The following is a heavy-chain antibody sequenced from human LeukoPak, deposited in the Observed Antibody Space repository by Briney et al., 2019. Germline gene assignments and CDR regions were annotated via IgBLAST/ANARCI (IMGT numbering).Heavy chain of an antibody. CDR2: IIPIFDTA. D-gene: IGHD5-18*01. CDR3: ARGGDTAMGNFYYYYMDV. Sequence: SVKVSCKASGGTFSSYAISWVRQAPGQGLEWMGGIIPIFDTANYAQKFQGRVTITTGESTSTAYMELSSLRSEDTAVYYCARGGDTAMGNFYYYYMDVWGKGTTVTVSS. V-gene: IGHV1-69*05. CDR1: GGTFSSYA. J-gene: IGHJ6*03.